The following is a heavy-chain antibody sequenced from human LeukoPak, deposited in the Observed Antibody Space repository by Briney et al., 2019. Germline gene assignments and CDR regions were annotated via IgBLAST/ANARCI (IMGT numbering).Heavy chain of an antibody. CDR3: AREVILEWLSTPYYYYGMDV. J-gene: IGHJ6*02. D-gene: IGHD3-3*01. CDR1: GGSISSGGYY. CDR2: IYYSGST. V-gene: IGHV4-31*03. Sequence: PPETLSLTCTVSGGSISSGGYYWSWIRQHPGKGLEWIGYIYYSGSTYYNPSLKSRVTIPVDTSKNQFSLKLSSVTAADTAVYYCAREVILEWLSTPYYYYGMDVWGQGTTVTVSS.